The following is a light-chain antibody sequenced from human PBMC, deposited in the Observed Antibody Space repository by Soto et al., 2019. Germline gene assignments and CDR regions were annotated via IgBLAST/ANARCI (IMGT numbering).Light chain of an antibody. V-gene: IGLV2-14*03. J-gene: IGLJ1*01. CDR2: DVS. Sequence: QSVLTQPTSVSGSPGQSITISCTGTSSDVGGYNYVSWYQHHPGKAQKLMICDVSDRPSGVSNHFSGSKSGNTASLTISGLQAEDETDYYCSSYTSSSTPWVFGTGTKVTVL. CDR1: SSDVGGYNY. CDR3: SSYTSSSTPWV.